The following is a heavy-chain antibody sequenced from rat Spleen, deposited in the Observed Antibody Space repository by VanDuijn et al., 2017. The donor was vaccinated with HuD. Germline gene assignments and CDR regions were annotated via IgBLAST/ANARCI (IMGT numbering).Heavy chain of an antibody. CDR1: GYSITSNY. J-gene: IGHJ3*01. CDR2: INSAGST. CDR3: ARSDGVHYYLPFAD. Sequence: EVQLQESGPGLVKPSQSLSLTCSVTGYSITSNYWGWIRKFPGNKLEWMGYINSAGSTNYNPSLKSRISITRDTSKNQFFLQGNSGSSEDTANYYCARSDGVHYYLPFADWGQGTLVTASS. V-gene: IGHV3-3*01. D-gene: IGHD1-1*01.